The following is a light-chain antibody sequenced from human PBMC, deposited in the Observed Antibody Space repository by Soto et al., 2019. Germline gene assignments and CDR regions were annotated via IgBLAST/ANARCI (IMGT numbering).Light chain of an antibody. CDR2: SNN. CDR3: AAWDDSLNGLV. Sequence: QSVLTQPPSASGTPGQRGTISCSGSSSNIGSNTVNWYQQLPGTAPKLLIYSNNQRPSGVHDQFSGSKSGTSASLAISGLQSEDEADYYCAAWDDSLNGLVFGGGTKLTVL. V-gene: IGLV1-44*01. J-gene: IGLJ2*01. CDR1: SSNIGSNT.